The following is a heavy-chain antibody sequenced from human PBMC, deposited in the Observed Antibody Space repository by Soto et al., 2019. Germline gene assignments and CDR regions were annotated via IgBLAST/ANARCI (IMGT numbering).Heavy chain of an antibody. V-gene: IGHV1-18*01. D-gene: IGHD2-15*01. CDR2: ISGDNGNT. Sequence: QVQLVQSGAEVKKPGASVRVSCQTSAYTFTNYAVSWVRQAPGQGLEWMGWISGDNGNTIYAQKFQGRVTMTTDTSTRKAYMELRSLRSDDTAVYYCATGLLGYCSGGSCYSDSWGQGTQVTVSS. CDR3: ATGLLGYCSGGSCYSDS. J-gene: IGHJ4*02. CDR1: AYTFTNYA.